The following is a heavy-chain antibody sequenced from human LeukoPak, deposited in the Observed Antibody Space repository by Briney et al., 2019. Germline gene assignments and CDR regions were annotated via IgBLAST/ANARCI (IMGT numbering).Heavy chain of an antibody. V-gene: IGHV4-39*07. CDR2: IYYIGST. CDR3: ARSPLSPYPVDF. D-gene: IGHD3-16*02. Sequence: PSETLSLTCTVSGGSISSSSYYWGWIRQPPGKGLEWIGNIYYIGSTYYNPSLKSRVTISVDTSKNQFSLKLRSVTAADTAVYYCARSPLSPYPVDFWGQGNLVTVSS. CDR1: GGSISSSSYY. J-gene: IGHJ4*02.